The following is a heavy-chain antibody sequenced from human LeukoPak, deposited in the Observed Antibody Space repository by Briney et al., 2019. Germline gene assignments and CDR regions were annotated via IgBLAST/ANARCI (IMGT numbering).Heavy chain of an antibody. J-gene: IGHJ5*02. CDR2: INHSGST. V-gene: IGHV4-34*01. CDR1: GGSFSGYY. CDR3: ARQSADRTGTTWFDP. D-gene: IGHD1-7*01. Sequence: SETLSLTCAVYGGSFSGYYWSWIRQPPGKGLEWIGEINHSGSTNYNPSLKHRSTISVDTSKNHCTLKLCSVTAADTVAYYCARQSADRTGTTWFDPWGQGTLVTVSS.